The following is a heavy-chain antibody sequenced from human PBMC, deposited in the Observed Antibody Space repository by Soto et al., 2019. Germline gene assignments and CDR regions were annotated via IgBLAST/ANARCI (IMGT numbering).Heavy chain of an antibody. CDR3: AREETAWPLAYGLDV. J-gene: IGHJ6*02. CDR1: GFSFSTYS. CDR2: IGRRSDI. D-gene: IGHD2-21*02. Sequence: LRLSCEASGFSFSTYSMHWVRQAPGKGLEWVSSIGRRSDIYYADSVKGRFTISRDNAKNSVSLQMNSLRDEDTAVYYCAREETAWPLAYGLDVWGQGTTVTVSS. V-gene: IGHV3-21*01.